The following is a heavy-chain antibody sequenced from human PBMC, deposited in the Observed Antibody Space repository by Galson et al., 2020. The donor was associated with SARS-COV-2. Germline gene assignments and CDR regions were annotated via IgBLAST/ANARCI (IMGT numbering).Heavy chain of an antibody. J-gene: IGHJ3*02. D-gene: IGHD4-17*01. Sequence: SQTLSLTCSASGGSINNYFWSWIRQPPGKGLEWIGYIYYSGSTNYSPSFKSRVTISVDTSKNQFSLKVTSVTAADTAVYYCARDSDYGGIENKFEIWGQGTMVTVSS. V-gene: IGHV4-59*01. CDR3: ARDSDYGGIENKFEI. CDR2: IYYSGST. CDR1: GGSINNYF.